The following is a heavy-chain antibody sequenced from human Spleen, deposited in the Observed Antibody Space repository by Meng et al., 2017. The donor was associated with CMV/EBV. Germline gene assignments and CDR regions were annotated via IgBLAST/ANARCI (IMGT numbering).Heavy chain of an antibody. D-gene: IGHD4-23*01. J-gene: IGHJ4*02. CDR3: ARKVNSHFSFDY. CDR2: ISYNGTA. CDR1: SGAVNSGSHY. Sequence: VSSGAVNSGSHYWSWIRQPPGKGLECIGYISYNGTANYNPSRRSRVAISVDTSKNQFSLKLSSVPAADTARYYCARKVNSHFSFDYWGQGTLVTVSS. V-gene: IGHV4-61*01.